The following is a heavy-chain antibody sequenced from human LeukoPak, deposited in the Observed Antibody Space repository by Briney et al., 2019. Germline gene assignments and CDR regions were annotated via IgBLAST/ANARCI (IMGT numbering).Heavy chain of an antibody. Sequence: PGRSLRLSCAASGFTFSSYSMNWVRQAPGKGLEWVSSISSSSSYIYYADSVKGRFTISRDNAKNSLYLQMNSLRAEDTAVYYCARARGLNLKAGTPINYGMDVWGQGTTVTVSS. CDR3: ARARGLNLKAGTPINYGMDV. CDR1: GFTFSSYS. V-gene: IGHV3-21*01. J-gene: IGHJ6*02. D-gene: IGHD1-1*01. CDR2: ISSSSSYI.